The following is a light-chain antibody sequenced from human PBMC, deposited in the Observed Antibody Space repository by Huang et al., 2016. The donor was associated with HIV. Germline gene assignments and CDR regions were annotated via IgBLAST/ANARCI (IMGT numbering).Light chain of an antibody. CDR3: QHRSNWPRVT. V-gene: IGKV3-11*01. CDR1: QSVSSY. Sequence: EIVLTQSPATLSLSPGERASLSCSASQSVSSYLAWYQQKPGQAPRLLIYDASKSATGIPARFSGSGSGTEVTLTISSLEPEDFAIYYCQHRSNWPRVTFGQGTRLEIK. J-gene: IGKJ5*01. CDR2: DAS.